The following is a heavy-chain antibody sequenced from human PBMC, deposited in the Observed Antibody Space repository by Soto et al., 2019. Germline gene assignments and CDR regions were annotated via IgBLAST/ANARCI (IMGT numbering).Heavy chain of an antibody. V-gene: IGHV3-30*14. CDR2: ISYDGSNK. CDR3: ARDRHDPMVRGVISGLVDY. J-gene: IGHJ4*02. CDR1: GFTFSSYA. D-gene: IGHD3-10*01. Sequence: QVQLVESGGGVVQPGRSLRLSCAASGFTFSSYAMHWVRQAPGKGLEWVAVISYDGSNKYYADSVKGRFTISRDNSKNTLYLQMNSLRAEDTAVYYCARDRHDPMVRGVISGLVDYWGQGTLVTVSS.